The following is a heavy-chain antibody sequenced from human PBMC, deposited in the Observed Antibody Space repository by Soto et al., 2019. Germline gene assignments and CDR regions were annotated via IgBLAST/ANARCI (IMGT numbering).Heavy chain of an antibody. J-gene: IGHJ6*02. CDR1: GGTFSSYA. D-gene: IGHD1-7*01. Sequence: QVQLVQSGAEVKKPGSSVKVSCKASGGTFSSYAISWVRQAPGQGLEWMGGIIPIFGTANYAQKFQGRVTLTADKSTSTAYMELSSLRSEDTAVYYCAAWYNWNWGLYSYGMDVWGQGTTVTVSS. CDR3: AAWYNWNWGLYSYGMDV. V-gene: IGHV1-69*06. CDR2: IIPIFGTA.